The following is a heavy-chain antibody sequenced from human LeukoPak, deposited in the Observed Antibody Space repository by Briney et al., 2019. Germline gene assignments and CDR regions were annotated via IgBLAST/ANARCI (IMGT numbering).Heavy chain of an antibody. CDR1: GGTFSSYA. J-gene: IGHJ6*03. V-gene: IGHV1-69*13. CDR3: ASRVVVVPAATTDYYYYMDV. D-gene: IGHD2-2*01. Sequence: GASVTVSCKASGGTFSSYAIGWVRQAPGQGLEWMGGIIPIFGTANYAQKFQGRVTITADESTSTAYMELSSLRSEDTAVYYCASRVVVVPAATTDYYYYMDVWGKGTTVTVSS. CDR2: IIPIFGTA.